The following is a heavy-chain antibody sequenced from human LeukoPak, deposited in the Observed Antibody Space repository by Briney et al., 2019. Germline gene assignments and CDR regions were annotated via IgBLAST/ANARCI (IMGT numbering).Heavy chain of an antibody. V-gene: IGHV3-11*01. D-gene: IGHD5-12*01. J-gene: IGHJ4*02. CDR2: ISSSGSTI. Sequence: GGSLRLSCAASGFTFSDYYMSWLRQAPGKGLEWVSYISSSGSTIYYADSVKGRFTISRGNAKNSLYLQMNSLRAEDTAVYYCARVGAPGYAYYFDCWGQGTLVTVSS. CDR1: GFTFSDYY. CDR3: ARVGAPGYAYYFDC.